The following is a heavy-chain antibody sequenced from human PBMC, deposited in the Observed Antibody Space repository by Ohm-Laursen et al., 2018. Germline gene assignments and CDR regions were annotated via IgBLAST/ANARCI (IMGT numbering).Heavy chain of an antibody. CDR3: ARILGSGWSDDAFDI. J-gene: IGHJ3*02. V-gene: IGHV2-26*01. Sequence: PTQTLTLTGTVSGFSLSNARMGVSWIRQPPGKALEWLVHIFSNDEKSYSTSLKSRLTISKDTSKSQVVLTMTNMDPVDTATYYCARILGSGWSDDAFDIWGQGTMVTVSS. D-gene: IGHD6-19*01. CDR2: IFSNDEK. CDR1: GFSLSNARMG.